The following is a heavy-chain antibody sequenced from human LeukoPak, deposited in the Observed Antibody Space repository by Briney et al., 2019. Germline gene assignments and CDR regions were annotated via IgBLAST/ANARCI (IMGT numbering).Heavy chain of an antibody. CDR2: IKQDGSEK. CDR3: ARDPDP. Sequence: PGGSLRLSCAASEFTFSNHWMHWVRQAPGKGLEWVANIKQDGSEKYYVDSVKGRFTISRDNAKNSLYLQMNSLRAEDTAVYYCARDPDPWGQGTLVTVSS. CDR1: EFTFSNHW. V-gene: IGHV3-7*01. J-gene: IGHJ5*02.